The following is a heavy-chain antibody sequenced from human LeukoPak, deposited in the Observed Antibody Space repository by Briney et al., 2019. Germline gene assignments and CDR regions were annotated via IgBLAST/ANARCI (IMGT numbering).Heavy chain of an antibody. J-gene: IGHJ6*02. D-gene: IGHD3-16*01. Sequence: GGSLRLSCAASEFIFNNDWMSWVRQAPGKGLEWVANINQDGSEKFYVDSVKGRFTISRDNAKNSLYLQMNSLRAEDTAVYYCARDLGAMDVWGQGTTVTVSS. CDR3: ARDLGAMDV. CDR2: INQDGSEK. CDR1: EFIFNNDW. V-gene: IGHV3-7*01.